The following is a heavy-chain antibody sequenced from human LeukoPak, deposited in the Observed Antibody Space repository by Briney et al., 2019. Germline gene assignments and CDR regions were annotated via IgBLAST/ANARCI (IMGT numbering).Heavy chain of an antibody. V-gene: IGHV4-39*07. CDR2: IYYSGSA. J-gene: IGHJ4*02. CDR1: GGSINSANYY. Sequence: PSETLSLTCTGSGGSINSANYYWGWIRQPPGKGLEWIGSIYYSGSAYYSSSLKSRVTILVDTSKNQFSLKLSSVTAADTAVYYCAGIAGGASYYFDYWGQGTLVTVSS. CDR3: AGIAGGASYYFDY. D-gene: IGHD1-14*01.